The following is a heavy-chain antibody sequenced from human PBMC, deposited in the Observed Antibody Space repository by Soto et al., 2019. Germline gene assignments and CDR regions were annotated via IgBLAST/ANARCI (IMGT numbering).Heavy chain of an antibody. CDR1: GFTFSSYA. D-gene: IGHD3-16*01. Sequence: EVQLLESGGGLVQPGGSLRLSCAASGFTFSSYAMSWVRQAPGKGLEWVSAISGSGGSTYYADSVKGRFTISRDNSKNPLYLKMNSWRAENTAVYYCEKVWGFFGGGTPFDSGGRGPRVTVSS. CDR3: EKVWGFFGGGTPFDS. CDR2: ISGSGGST. V-gene: IGHV3-23*01. J-gene: IGHJ4*02.